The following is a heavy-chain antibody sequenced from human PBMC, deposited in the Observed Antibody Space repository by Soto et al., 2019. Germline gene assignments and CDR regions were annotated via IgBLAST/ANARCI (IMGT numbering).Heavy chain of an antibody. Sequence: ESGGGLVQPGGSLRLSCAASGFTVSSNYMSWVRQAPGKGLEWVSVIYSGGSTYYADSVKGRFTISRDNSKNTLYLQMNSLRAEDTAVYYCARGPYSSGWFPYFQHWGQGTLVTVSS. CDR3: ARGPYSSGWFPYFQH. J-gene: IGHJ1*01. CDR2: IYSGGST. D-gene: IGHD6-19*01. CDR1: GFTVSSNY. V-gene: IGHV3-66*01.